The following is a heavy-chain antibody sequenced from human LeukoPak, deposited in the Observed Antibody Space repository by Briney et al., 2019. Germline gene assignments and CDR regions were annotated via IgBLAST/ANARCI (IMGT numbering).Heavy chain of an antibody. J-gene: IGHJ4*02. D-gene: IGHD6-19*01. CDR1: GFTFGDYS. V-gene: IGHV3-49*04. CDR3: TRSSSGWYSDY. CDR2: IKSKTYGGTT. Sequence: GRSLRLSCTGSGFTFGDYSMSWVRQAPGKGLEWVGFIKSKTYGGTTEYAASVKGRFIISRDDFKSIAYLQMNSLKTEDTAVYYCTRSSSGWYSDYWGQGTLVTVSS.